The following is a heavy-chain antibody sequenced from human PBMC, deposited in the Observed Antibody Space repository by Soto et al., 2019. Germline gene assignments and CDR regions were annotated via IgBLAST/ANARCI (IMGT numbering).Heavy chain of an antibody. J-gene: IGHJ3*02. D-gene: IGHD2-15*01. CDR3: ARERYCSGGSCYSEAFDI. Sequence: ASVKVSCKASGGTFSSYTISWVRQAPGQGLEWMGRIIPILGIANYAQKFQGRVTITADKSTSTAYMELSSLRSEDTAVYYCARERYCSGGSCYSEAFDIWGQGTMVTV. CDR1: GGTFSSYT. CDR2: IIPILGIA. V-gene: IGHV1-69*04.